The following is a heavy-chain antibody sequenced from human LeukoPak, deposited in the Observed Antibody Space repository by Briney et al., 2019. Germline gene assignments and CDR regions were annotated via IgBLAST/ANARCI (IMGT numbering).Heavy chain of an antibody. CDR1: GYSFTSYG. CDR2: ISVYNGNT. V-gene: IGHV1-18*01. D-gene: IGHD1-26*01. CDR3: ARSAGPSGSYVYDAFDI. J-gene: IGHJ3*02. Sequence: ASVKVSCKASGYSFTSYGISWVRQAPGQGLEWMGWISVYNGNTNYAQKLQGRVTMTPDTSTSTAYMELRSLRSDDTAVYYCARSAGPSGSYVYDAFDIWGQGTMVTVSS.